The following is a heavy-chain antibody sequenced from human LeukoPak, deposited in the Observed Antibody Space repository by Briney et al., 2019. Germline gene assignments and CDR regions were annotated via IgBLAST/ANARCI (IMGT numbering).Heavy chain of an antibody. D-gene: IGHD3-22*01. CDR1: GFTFSNYG. J-gene: IGHJ4*02. V-gene: IGHV3-30*18. Sequence: PGGSLRLSCAASGFTFSNYGMHWVRQAPGKGLEWAAVISHYGSNKYYADSVKGRFTISRDNSKNTLYLQMNSLRAEDTAVYYCAKDLYDSSGYSFPLDYWGQGTLVTVSS. CDR2: ISHYGSNK. CDR3: AKDLYDSSGYSFPLDY.